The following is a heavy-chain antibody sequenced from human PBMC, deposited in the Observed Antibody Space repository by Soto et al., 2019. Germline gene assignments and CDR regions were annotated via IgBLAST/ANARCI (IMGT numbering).Heavy chain of an antibody. CDR1: SERFITYG. CDR2: ISTYNTNT. V-gene: IGHV1-18*04. CDR3: ARWAGQVRDYGGPFDY. D-gene: IGHD4-17*01. Sequence: ASVKVSCKASSERFITYGISWVRQAPGQGLEWMGWISTYNTNTNYAPKFQGRLLLTTDTSTTTAHMELRSLRPDDTAVYYCARWAGQVRDYGGPFDYWGQGTLVTVSS. J-gene: IGHJ4*02.